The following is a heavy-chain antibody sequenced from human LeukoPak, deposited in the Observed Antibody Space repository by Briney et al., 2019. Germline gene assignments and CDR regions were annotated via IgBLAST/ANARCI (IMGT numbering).Heavy chain of an antibody. V-gene: IGHV1-69*13. CDR2: IIPIFGTA. Sequence: ASVKVSCKASGGTFSSYAISWVRQAPGQGLEWMGGIIPIFGTANYAQKFQGRVTITADESTSTAYMELRSLRSDDTAVYYCARDQITMVRGVTSNWFDPWGQGTLVTVSS. CDR1: GGTFSSYA. CDR3: ARDQITMVRGVTSNWFDP. D-gene: IGHD3-10*01. J-gene: IGHJ5*02.